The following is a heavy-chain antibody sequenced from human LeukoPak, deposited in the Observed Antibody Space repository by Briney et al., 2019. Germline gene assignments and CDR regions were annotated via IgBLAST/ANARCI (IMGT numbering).Heavy chain of an antibody. Sequence: SETLSLTCAVYGGSFSGYYWSWIRQPPGKGLEWIGEINHSGSTNYNPSLKSRVTISVDTPKNQFSLKLSSVTAADTAVYYCASVAVTIAFDIWGQGTMVTVSS. CDR3: ASVAVTIAFDI. CDR2: INHSGST. V-gene: IGHV4-34*01. D-gene: IGHD2-21*02. J-gene: IGHJ3*02. CDR1: GGSFSGYY.